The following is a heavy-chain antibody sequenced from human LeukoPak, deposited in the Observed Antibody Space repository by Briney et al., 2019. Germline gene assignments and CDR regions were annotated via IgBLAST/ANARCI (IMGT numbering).Heavy chain of an antibody. CDR1: GGSISSYY. D-gene: IGHD2-2*01. V-gene: IGHV4-59*01. J-gene: IGHJ6*03. CDR2: IYYSGST. CDR3: ARAKKDIVVVPAATNYYYYYMDV. Sequence: PSETLSLTCTVSGGSISSYYWSWIRQPPGKGLEWIGYIYYSGSTNYNPSLKSRVTISVDTSKNQFSLKLSSVTAADTAVYYCARAKKDIVVVPAATNYYYYYMDVWGKGTTVTVSS.